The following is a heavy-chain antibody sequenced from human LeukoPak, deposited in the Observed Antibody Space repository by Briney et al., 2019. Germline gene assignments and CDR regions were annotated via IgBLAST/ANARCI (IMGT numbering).Heavy chain of an antibody. V-gene: IGHV1-18*01. CDR3: ALIPYCTTATCYYFDY. Sequence: ASVKVSCKASGYTYTTYGISWVRQAPGQGLEWMGWISTYNGDTNYAQKLQGRVTMTADTSTSTTYMELRSLRSDDTAVYYCALIPYCTTATCYYFDYWGQGTLVTVSS. J-gene: IGHJ4*02. CDR2: ISTYNGDT. D-gene: IGHD2-2*01. CDR1: GYTYTTYG.